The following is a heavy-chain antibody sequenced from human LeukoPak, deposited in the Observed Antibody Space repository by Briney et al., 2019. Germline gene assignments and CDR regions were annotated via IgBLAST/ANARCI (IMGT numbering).Heavy chain of an antibody. CDR1: GFTFSSYA. Sequence: PGGTLRLSCAASGFTFSSYAMHWVRQAPGKGLEWVAVISYDGSNKYYADSVKGRFTISRDNSKNTLYLQMNSLRAEDTAVYYCARDRQQLSFDYWGQGTLVTVSS. J-gene: IGHJ4*02. CDR2: ISYDGSNK. V-gene: IGHV3-30*04. D-gene: IGHD6-13*01. CDR3: ARDRQQLSFDY.